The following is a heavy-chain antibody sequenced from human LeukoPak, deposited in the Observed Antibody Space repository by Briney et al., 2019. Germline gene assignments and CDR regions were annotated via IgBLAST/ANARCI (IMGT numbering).Heavy chain of an antibody. Sequence: GASVKVSCKASGYTFTGYYMHWVRQAPGQGLEWVGLINPNGGSTGYAQRFQGRVTVTTDTSTSTVYMELNSLRAEDTAVYYCAKWGRTYDILTGYSYWGQGTLVTVSS. CDR2: INPNGGST. J-gene: IGHJ4*02. CDR1: GYTFTGYY. CDR3: AKWGRTYDILTGYSY. V-gene: IGHV1-46*01. D-gene: IGHD3-9*01.